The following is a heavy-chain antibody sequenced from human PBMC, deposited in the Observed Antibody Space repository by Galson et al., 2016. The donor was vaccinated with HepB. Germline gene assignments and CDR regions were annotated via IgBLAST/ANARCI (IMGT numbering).Heavy chain of an antibody. CDR2: MNPKTGKT. Sequence: SCKASGHTFSTYDVNWVRQAPGQGLEWMGWMNPKTGKTGYAQIFQGRVTMTRDTSMSTAYMELFSLRSADTAVYYCARNIGDYIDYWGQGTLVTVSS. CDR1: GHTFSTYD. V-gene: IGHV1-8*01. D-gene: IGHD2/OR15-2a*01. J-gene: IGHJ4*02. CDR3: ARNIGDYIDY.